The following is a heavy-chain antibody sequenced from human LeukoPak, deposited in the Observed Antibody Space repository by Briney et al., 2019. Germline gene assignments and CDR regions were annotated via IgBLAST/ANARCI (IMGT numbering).Heavy chain of an antibody. Sequence: PGGSLRLSCAVSGFTFSAYGMHWVRQAPGKGLEWVAFIRYDGSNQYYADSVKGRFIISRDDSRETLYLQMNRLRAEDTAVYYCAKAGIDIPRFDYWGQGTLVTVSS. V-gene: IGHV3-30*02. CDR2: IRYDGSNQ. CDR1: GFTFSAYG. CDR3: AKAGIDIPRFDY. D-gene: IGHD6-13*01. J-gene: IGHJ4*02.